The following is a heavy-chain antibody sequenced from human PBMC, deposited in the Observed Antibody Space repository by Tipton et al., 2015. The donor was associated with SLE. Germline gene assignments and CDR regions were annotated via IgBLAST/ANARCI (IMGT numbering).Heavy chain of an antibody. CDR1: GFTVSSNY. CDR3: ARDLPRGYSYGPPWYFDL. Sequence: VQLVQSGGGLIQPGGSLRLSCAASGFTVSSNYMSWVRQAPGKGLEWVSVIYSGGSTYYADSVKGRFTISRDNSKNTLYLQMNSLRAEDTAVYYCARDLPRGYSYGPPWYFDLWGRGTLVTVSS. CDR2: IYSGGST. D-gene: IGHD5-18*01. J-gene: IGHJ2*01. V-gene: IGHV3-53*01.